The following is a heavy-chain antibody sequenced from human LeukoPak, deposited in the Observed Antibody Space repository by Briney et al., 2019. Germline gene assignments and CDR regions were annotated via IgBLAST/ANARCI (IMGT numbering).Heavy chain of an antibody. V-gene: IGHV4-34*01. CDR2: INHSGST. J-gene: IGHJ5*02. CDR3: ARAPGNIVVVPAANVYWFDP. CDR1: GGSFSGYY. Sequence: LETLSLTCAVYGGSFSGYYWSWIRQPPGKGLEWIGEINHSGSTNYNPSLKSRVTISVDTSKNQFSLKLSSVTAADTAVYYCARAPGNIVVVPAANVYWFDPWGQGTLVTVSS. D-gene: IGHD2-2*01.